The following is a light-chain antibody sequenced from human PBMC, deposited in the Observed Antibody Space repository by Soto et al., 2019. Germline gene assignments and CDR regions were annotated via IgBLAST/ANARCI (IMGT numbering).Light chain of an antibody. Sequence: QSVLTQPASVSGSPGQSITISCTGTSSDVGGYNYVSWYQQHPGKAPKLMIYEVSNRPSGVSNRFSGSKSGNTASLTISGLQAYYDADYYCSSYTSTSTPVFGSGPNATGL. J-gene: IGLJ1*01. CDR3: SSYTSTSTPV. CDR1: SSDVGGYNY. CDR2: EVS. V-gene: IGLV2-14*01.